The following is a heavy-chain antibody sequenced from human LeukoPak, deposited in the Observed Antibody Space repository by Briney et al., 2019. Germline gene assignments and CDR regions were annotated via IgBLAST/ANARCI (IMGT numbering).Heavy chain of an antibody. Sequence: SETLSLTCAVYGGSFSGYYWSWIRQPPGKGLEWIGEINHSGSTNYNPSLKSRVTISVDTSKNQFSLKLSSVTAADTAVYYCARAQYYYGSGSYFRSDAFDIRGQGTMVTVSS. D-gene: IGHD3-10*01. J-gene: IGHJ3*02. V-gene: IGHV4-34*01. CDR1: GGSFSGYY. CDR3: ARAQYYYGSGSYFRSDAFDI. CDR2: INHSGST.